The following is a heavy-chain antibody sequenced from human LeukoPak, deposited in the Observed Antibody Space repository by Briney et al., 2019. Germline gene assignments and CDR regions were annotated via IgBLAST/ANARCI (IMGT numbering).Heavy chain of an antibody. V-gene: IGHV3-23*01. J-gene: IGHJ4*02. CDR1: GFTFYNYA. Sequence: YPGGSLRLSCAASGFTFYNYAMSWVPQSPGKGLEWLSAITGSGDITYYADSVKGRFTISRDNSKDTLDLQVNSLRAEDTALYYCAKAFYYGSGSNYKSFDYWGQGTLVTVSS. D-gene: IGHD3-10*01. CDR3: AKAFYYGSGSNYKSFDY. CDR2: ITGSGDIT.